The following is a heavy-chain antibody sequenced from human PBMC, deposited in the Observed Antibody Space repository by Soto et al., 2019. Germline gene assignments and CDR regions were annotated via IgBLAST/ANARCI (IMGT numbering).Heavy chain of an antibody. CDR3: ARVHGAAADSYYYYGMDV. D-gene: IGHD6-13*01. CDR1: GGSISSSSYY. CDR2: IYYSGST. J-gene: IGHJ6*02. Sequence: PSETLSLTCTVSGGSISSSSYYWGWIRQPPGKGLEWIGSIYYSGSTYYNPSLKSRVTISVDTSKNQFSLKLSSVTAADTAVYYCARVHGAAADSYYYYGMDVWGQGTTVT. V-gene: IGHV4-39*01.